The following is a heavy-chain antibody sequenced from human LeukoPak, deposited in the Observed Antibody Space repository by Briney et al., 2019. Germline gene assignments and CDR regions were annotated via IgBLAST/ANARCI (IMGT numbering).Heavy chain of an antibody. CDR3: AKERVYTSSGWYEGRGTGEFDY. Sequence: PGGSLRLSCAASGFTFSSYAMSWVRQAPGKGPEWVSAISGSGGSTYYADSVKGRFTISRDNSKNTLYLQMNSLRAEDTAVYYCAKERVYTSSGWYEGRGTGEFDYWGQGTLVTVSS. D-gene: IGHD6-19*01. CDR2: ISGSGGST. V-gene: IGHV3-23*01. J-gene: IGHJ4*02. CDR1: GFTFSSYA.